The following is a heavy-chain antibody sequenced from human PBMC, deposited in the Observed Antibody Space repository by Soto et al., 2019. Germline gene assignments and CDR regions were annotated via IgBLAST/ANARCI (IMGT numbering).Heavy chain of an antibody. CDR1: GYTFTNYN. CDR3: AREEFYGSGSYNY. CDR2: MNPNSGNT. Sequence: QVQLVQSGAEVKKPGASVKVSCKASGYTFTNYNINWVRQATGQGREWMGWMNPNSGNTGYAQKFQGRVTMTRDTSISTAYMELSSLKSEDTAVYYCAREEFYGSGSYNYWGQGTLVTVSS. D-gene: IGHD3-10*01. V-gene: IGHV1-8*01. J-gene: IGHJ4*02.